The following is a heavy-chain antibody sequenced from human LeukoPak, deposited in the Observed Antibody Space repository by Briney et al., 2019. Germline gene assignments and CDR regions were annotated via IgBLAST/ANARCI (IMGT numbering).Heavy chain of an antibody. V-gene: IGHV4-4*02. CDR2: IYYSGST. CDR1: GGSISSSNW. CDR3: ARDGYSGFDY. Sequence: SGTLSLTCAVSGGSISSSNWWSWVRQPPGKGLEWIGSIYYSGSTYYNPSLKSRVTISVDTSKNQFSLKLSSVTAADTAVYYCARDGYSGFDYWGQGTLVTVSS. D-gene: IGHD1-26*01. J-gene: IGHJ4*02.